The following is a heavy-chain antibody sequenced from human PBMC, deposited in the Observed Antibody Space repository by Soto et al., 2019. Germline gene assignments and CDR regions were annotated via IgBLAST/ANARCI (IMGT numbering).Heavy chain of an antibody. V-gene: IGHV1-18*04. Sequence: QVQLVQSAAEVKKPGASVKVSCKTSGYTFTSCGISWVRQAPGQGLEWMGWISTYNGNTNYAQKFQGRATMTTDTSTTTAYMELRSLKSDDTAVYYCARLLFLEWFDDYWGQGTLVTVSS. J-gene: IGHJ4*02. CDR1: GYTFTSCG. CDR2: ISTYNGNT. CDR3: ARLLFLEWFDDY. D-gene: IGHD3-3*01.